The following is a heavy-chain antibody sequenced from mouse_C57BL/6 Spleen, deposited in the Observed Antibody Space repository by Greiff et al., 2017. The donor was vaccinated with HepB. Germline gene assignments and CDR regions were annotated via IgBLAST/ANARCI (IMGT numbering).Heavy chain of an antibody. Sequence: VQVVESGPELVKPGASVKISCKASGYAFSSSWMNWVKQRPGKGLEWIGRIYPGDGDTNYNGKFKGKATLTADKSSSTAYMQLSSLTSEDSAVYFCEGGNYFYWGQGTTLTVSS. J-gene: IGHJ2*01. CDR1: GYAFSSSW. D-gene: IGHD2-1*01. V-gene: IGHV1-82*01. CDR3: EGGNYFY. CDR2: IYPGDGDT.